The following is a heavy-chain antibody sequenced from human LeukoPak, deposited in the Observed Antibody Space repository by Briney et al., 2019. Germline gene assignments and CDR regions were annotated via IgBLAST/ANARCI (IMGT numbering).Heavy chain of an antibody. J-gene: IGHJ3*02. V-gene: IGHV4-39*01. D-gene: IGHD5-24*01. CDR3: ARHFDRDGYKSNAFDI. CDR2: IYYSGST. Sequence: SETLSLTCAVSGGSFSSSSYYWGWIRQPPGKGLEWIGSIYYSGSTYYNASLRSRVTISVDTSKNQFSLKLSSVTAADTAVYYCARHFDRDGYKSNAFDIWGQGTMVTVSS. CDR1: GGSFSSSSYY.